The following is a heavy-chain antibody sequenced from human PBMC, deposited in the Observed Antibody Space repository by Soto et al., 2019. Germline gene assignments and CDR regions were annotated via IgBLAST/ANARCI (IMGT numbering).Heavy chain of an antibody. Sequence: QVQLVESGGGVVQPGRSLRFSCAASGFTFSSYAMHWVRQAPGKGLEWVAVISYDGSNKYYADSVKGRFTISRDNSKNTLYLQMNSLRAEDTAVYYCARDRLRYNWNDFPYYYYDMDVWGQGTTVPVSS. CDR3: ARDRLRYNWNDFPYYYYDMDV. J-gene: IGHJ6*02. D-gene: IGHD1-1*01. CDR2: ISYDGSNK. V-gene: IGHV3-30-3*01. CDR1: GFTFSSYA.